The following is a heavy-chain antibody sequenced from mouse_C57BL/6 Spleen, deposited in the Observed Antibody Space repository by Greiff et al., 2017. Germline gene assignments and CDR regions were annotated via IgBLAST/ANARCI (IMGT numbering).Heavy chain of an antibody. D-gene: IGHD1-1*01. Sequence: EVKLQESGAELVRPGASVKLSCTASGFNIKDDYMHWVKQRPEQGLEWIGWIDPENGDTEYASKFQGQATITADTSSNTAYLQLSSLTSEDTAVYCCSGGSSWGYAMDYWGQGTSVTVSS. V-gene: IGHV14-4*01. J-gene: IGHJ4*01. CDR3: SGGSSWGYAMDY. CDR2: IDPENGDT. CDR1: GFNIKDDY.